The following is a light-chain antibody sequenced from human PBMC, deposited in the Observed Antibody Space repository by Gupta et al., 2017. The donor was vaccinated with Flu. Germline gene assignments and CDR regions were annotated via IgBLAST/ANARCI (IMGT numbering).Light chain of an antibody. CDR2: KAS. CDR3: QQYNSYPYT. V-gene: IGKV1-5*03. Sequence: DIQMTQSPSTLSASVGDRVTITCRASQTIHSWLAWYQQKPGKAPKLLIYKASSLESGVPSRFSGSGSGTEFTLTISSLQPDDFATYHCQQYNSYPYTFGQGTKLEIK. CDR1: QTIHSW. J-gene: IGKJ2*01.